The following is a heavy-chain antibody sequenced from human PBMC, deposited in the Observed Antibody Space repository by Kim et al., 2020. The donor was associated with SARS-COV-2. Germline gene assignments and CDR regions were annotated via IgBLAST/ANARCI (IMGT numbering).Heavy chain of an antibody. V-gene: IGHV4-39*01. CDR3: AVGHCSNIRCRVSLSFVNDAFDK. CDR2: INSGGAT. J-gene: IGHJ3*02. D-gene: IGHD2-2*01. Sequence: SETLSLTCAVSGGSISSSSYYWGWIRQPPGKGLEWVGSINSGGATYYNPSLKSRVTISVDTSKNQFSLKLSSVTAADTSVYYCAVGHCSNIRCRVSLSFVNDAFDKWGQGTMVAVSS. CDR1: GGSISSSSYY.